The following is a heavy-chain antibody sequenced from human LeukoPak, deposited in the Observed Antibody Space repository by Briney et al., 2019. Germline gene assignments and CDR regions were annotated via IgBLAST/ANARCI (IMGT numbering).Heavy chain of an antibody. J-gene: IGHJ4*02. CDR1: GGSVSSGGYY. D-gene: IGHD3-22*01. Sequence: PSQTLSLTRTVSGGSVSSGGYYWSWIRQHPRKGLEWIGYIYFSGSTYYNPSLKSRITISIDTSKNQFSLELSSVTDADTAVYYCAIGYSSGYYYVQNWGQGTLVTVSS. CDR3: AIGYSSGYYYVQN. CDR2: IYFSGST. V-gene: IGHV4-31*03.